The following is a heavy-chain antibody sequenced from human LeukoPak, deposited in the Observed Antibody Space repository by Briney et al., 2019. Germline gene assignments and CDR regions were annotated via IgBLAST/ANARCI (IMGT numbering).Heavy chain of an antibody. CDR3: ARMDSSSWTYYYYYYMDV. CDR1: GGSISSYY. Sequence: SETLSLTCTVSGGSISSYYWNWIRQPPGKGLEWIGYMYYSGSTNYNPSLKSRVTISGDTSKNQFSLKLSSVTAADTAVYYCARMDSSSWTYYYYYYMDVWGKGTTVTVSS. D-gene: IGHD6-13*01. J-gene: IGHJ6*03. CDR2: MYYSGST. V-gene: IGHV4-59*12.